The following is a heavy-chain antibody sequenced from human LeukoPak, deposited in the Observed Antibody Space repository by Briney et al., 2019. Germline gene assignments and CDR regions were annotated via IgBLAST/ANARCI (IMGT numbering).Heavy chain of an antibody. CDR3: ARHGGVVVTVPFDY. V-gene: IGHV3-23*01. CDR2: ISGSGGST. J-gene: IGHJ4*02. D-gene: IGHD2-21*02. CDR1: GFTFSSYA. Sequence: GGSLRLSCAASGFTFSSYAMSWVRQAPGKGLEWVSAISGSGGSTYYADSVKGRFTISRDNSKNTLYLQMNSLRAEDTAVYYCARHGGVVVTVPFDYWGQGTLVTVSS.